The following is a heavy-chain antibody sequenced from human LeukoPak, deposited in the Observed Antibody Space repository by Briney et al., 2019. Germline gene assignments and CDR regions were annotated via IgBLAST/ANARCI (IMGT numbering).Heavy chain of an antibody. CDR1: GDSISSSSYY. J-gene: IGHJ4*02. Sequence: NTSETLSLTCTVSGDSISSSSYYWGWIRQPPGKGLEWIGSFYYRGITYYNPSLKSRVTISVDTSKNQFSLKLSSVTAADTAVFYCTRQGSLGTSGYYYWGQGTLVTVSS. CDR3: TRQGSLGTSGYYY. D-gene: IGHD3-22*01. CDR2: FYYRGIT. V-gene: IGHV4-39*01.